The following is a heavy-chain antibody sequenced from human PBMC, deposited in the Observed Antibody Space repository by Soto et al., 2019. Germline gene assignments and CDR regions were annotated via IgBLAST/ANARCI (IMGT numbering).Heavy chain of an antibody. Sequence: PSETLSLTXTVSGGSISSYYWSWIRQPPGKGLEWIGYIYYSGSTNYNPSLKSRVTISVDTSKNQFSLKLSSVTAADTAVYYCARLFGSGDCSGGSCYSEDYWGQGTLVTVSS. CDR3: ARLFGSGDCSGGSCYSEDY. CDR1: GGSISSYY. CDR2: IYYSGST. V-gene: IGHV4-59*01. J-gene: IGHJ4*02. D-gene: IGHD2-15*01.